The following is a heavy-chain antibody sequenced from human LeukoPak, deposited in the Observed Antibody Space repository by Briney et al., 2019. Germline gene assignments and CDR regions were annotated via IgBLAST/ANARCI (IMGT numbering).Heavy chain of an antibody. J-gene: IGHJ3*02. CDR3: ARAALSYYDILTGYSPGSFDI. CDR1: GFTFSTYA. V-gene: IGHV3-23*01. D-gene: IGHD3-9*01. Sequence: GGSLRLSCVASGFTFSTYATSWVRQAPGKGLEWVSAISGSGGSTYYADSVKGRFTISRDNAKNSLYLQMNSLRAEDTAVYYCARAALSYYDILTGYSPGSFDIWGQGTMVTVSS. CDR2: ISGSGGST.